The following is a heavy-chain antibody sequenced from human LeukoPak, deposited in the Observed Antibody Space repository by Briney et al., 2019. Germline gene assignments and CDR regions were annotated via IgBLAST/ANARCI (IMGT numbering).Heavy chain of an antibody. CDR2: ISGSGGST. CDR3: AADPKLGVRGQASYVDF. D-gene: IGHD2-15*01. J-gene: IGHJ4*02. Sequence: RGSLRLSRAASGFTFSSYAMSWVRQAPGKGLEWVSAISGSGGSTYYADSVKGRFTISRDNSKNTLYLQMNSLRAEDTAVYYCAADPKLGVRGQASYVDFWGQGTLGTVSS. CDR1: GFTFSSYA. V-gene: IGHV3-23*01.